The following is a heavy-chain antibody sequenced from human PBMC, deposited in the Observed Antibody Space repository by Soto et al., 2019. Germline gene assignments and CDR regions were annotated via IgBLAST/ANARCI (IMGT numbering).Heavy chain of an antibody. CDR1: GYRFNSYL. D-gene: IGHD2-15*01. V-gene: IGHV1-3*01. CDR3: ARNRWTYSLDY. CDR2: INVDYGNT. Sequence: QVHLVQSGAEVKKPGASVNISCKASGYRFNSYLMFWVRQAPRQRPEWVGWINVDYGNTKYSQNVQGRVTISSDTSAATVDMELSGLTTEDTAVYYCARNRWTYSLDYWSQGILVTVAS. J-gene: IGHJ4*02.